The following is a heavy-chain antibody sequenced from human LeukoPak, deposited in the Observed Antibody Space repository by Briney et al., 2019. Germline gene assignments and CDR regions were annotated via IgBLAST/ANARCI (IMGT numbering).Heavy chain of an antibody. CDR1: GYTFTSYY. Sequence: ASVKASCKASGYTFTSYYMHWVRQAPGQGLEWMGIINPSGGSTSYAQKFQGRVTMTRDTSTSTVYMELSSLRSEDTAVYYCARDGRIAVAGRRPGHWYFDLWGRGTLVTVSS. CDR2: INPSGGST. D-gene: IGHD6-19*01. CDR3: ARDGRIAVAGRRPGHWYFDL. V-gene: IGHV1-46*01. J-gene: IGHJ2*01.